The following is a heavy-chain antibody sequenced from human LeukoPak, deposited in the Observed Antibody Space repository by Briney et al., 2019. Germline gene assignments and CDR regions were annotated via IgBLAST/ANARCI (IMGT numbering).Heavy chain of an antibody. Sequence: ASVKVSCTASGYTFTGYYMHWVRQAPGQGLEWMGWINPNSGGTNYAQKFQGRVTMTRDTSISTAYMELSRLRSDDTAVYYCARVPGIAVAGSFDYWGQGTLVTVSS. CDR1: GYTFTGYY. V-gene: IGHV1-2*02. CDR3: ARVPGIAVAGSFDY. D-gene: IGHD6-19*01. CDR2: INPNSGGT. J-gene: IGHJ4*02.